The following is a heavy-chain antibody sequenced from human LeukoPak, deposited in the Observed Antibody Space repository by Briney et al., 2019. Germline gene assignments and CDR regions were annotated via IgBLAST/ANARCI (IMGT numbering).Heavy chain of an antibody. CDR2: ISYDGSNK. CDR1: GFTFSSYG. D-gene: IGHD6-13*01. CDR3: AKGLRQLVINY. Sequence: GRSLRLSCAASGFTFSSYGMHWVRQAPGKGLEWVAVISYDGSNKYYADSVKGRFTISRDNSKNTLYLQMNSLRAEDTAVYYCAKGLRQLVINYWGQGTLVTVSS. J-gene: IGHJ4*02. V-gene: IGHV3-30*18.